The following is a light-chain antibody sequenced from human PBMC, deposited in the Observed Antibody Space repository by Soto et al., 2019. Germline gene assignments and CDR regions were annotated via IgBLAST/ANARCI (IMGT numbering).Light chain of an antibody. CDR3: QQYGSSPWT. Sequence: EIVLTQSSGTLSLSPGERATLSCRASQSVSSSYLGWYQQKPGQAPRLLIYGASSRATGIPGRFSGSGSGTDFTLTISRLEPEDFAVHYCQQYGSSPWTFGQGTKVEIK. V-gene: IGKV3-20*01. CDR2: GAS. CDR1: QSVSSSY. J-gene: IGKJ1*01.